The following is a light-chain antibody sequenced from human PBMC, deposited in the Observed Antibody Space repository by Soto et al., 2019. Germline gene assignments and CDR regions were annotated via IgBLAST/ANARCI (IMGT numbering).Light chain of an antibody. J-gene: IGKJ2*01. V-gene: IGKV1-39*01. Sequence: DIQMTQSPSSLSASVGDRVTITCRASQSIRSDLNWYQHKPGKAPKLLIYATSTLESGVPSRFSGSGSGTDFTLTISSLQPEDFATYYCQQSFSTPPYTVGQGTKVDIK. CDR2: ATS. CDR3: QQSFSTPPYT. CDR1: QSIRSD.